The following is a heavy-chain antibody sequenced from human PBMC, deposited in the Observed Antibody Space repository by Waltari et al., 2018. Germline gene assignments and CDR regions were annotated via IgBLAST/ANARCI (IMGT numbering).Heavy chain of an antibody. J-gene: IGHJ4*02. CDR2: IHHTGTT. Sequence: QMHLQESGPGLVKPSETLSLTCALSGYSSSNNYYWAWIRQSPEKGLEWMGAIHHTGTTYYNPSLNSRITMSVDTPNNQFSLKLNSVTAADTAVYYCARGGYHPANFDFWGQGILVTVSS. V-gene: IGHV4-38-2*01. CDR3: ARGGYHPANFDF. CDR1: GYSSSNNYY. D-gene: IGHD2-15*01.